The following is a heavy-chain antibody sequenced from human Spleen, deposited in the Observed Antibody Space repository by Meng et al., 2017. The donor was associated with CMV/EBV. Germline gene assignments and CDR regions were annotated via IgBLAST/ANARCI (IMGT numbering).Heavy chain of an antibody. D-gene: IGHD2-2*01. V-gene: IGHV1-2*02. J-gene: IGHJ4*02. Sequence: FTDYFLHWVRQAPGQGLEWMGWVIPDSGGTKFAQKFQDRVTMTRDTSIRTAYMELRSLRSDDTAVYYCARGSRGYCRNSICVPPDFDYWGPGTLVTVSS. CDR1: FTDYF. CDR2: VIPDSGGT. CDR3: ARGSRGYCRNSICVPPDFDY.